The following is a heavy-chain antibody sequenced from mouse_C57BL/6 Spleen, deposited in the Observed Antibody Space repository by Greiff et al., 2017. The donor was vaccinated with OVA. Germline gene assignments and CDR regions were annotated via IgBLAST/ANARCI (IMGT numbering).Heavy chain of an antibody. J-gene: IGHJ2*01. Sequence: DVKLVESGGDLVKPGGSLKLSCAASGFTFSSYGMSWVRQTPGKRLEWIATISSGGSYTYYPDSVKGRFTISRDNARNTPYLQMSSLKSEDTAEYYVARYGENYGGSYGDYWGQGTTLTVSS. V-gene: IGHV5-6*02. CDR1: GFTFSSYG. CDR2: ISSGGSYT. CDR3: ARYGENYGGSYGDY. D-gene: IGHD1-1*01.